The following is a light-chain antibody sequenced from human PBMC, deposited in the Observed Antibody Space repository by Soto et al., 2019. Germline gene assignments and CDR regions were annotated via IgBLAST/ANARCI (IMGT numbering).Light chain of an antibody. CDR2: GAS. Sequence: EIVLTQSPGTLSVSPGERATISCRASQSVSSKLAWYQQKPGQAPRLLFYGASTGATGIPARFSGSGSETEFTLSISSLQSEDFAVYYCQQYHDWPATFGQGTKVEIK. V-gene: IGKV3-15*01. CDR3: QQYHDWPAT. CDR1: QSVSSK. J-gene: IGKJ1*01.